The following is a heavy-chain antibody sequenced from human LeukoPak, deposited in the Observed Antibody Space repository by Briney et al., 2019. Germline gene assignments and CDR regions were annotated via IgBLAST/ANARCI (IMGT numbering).Heavy chain of an antibody. CDR3: AREGGFGDYVWGSYRYIH. J-gene: IGHJ4*02. V-gene: IGHV1-2*02. D-gene: IGHD3-16*02. CDR1: GYTFTGYY. CDR2: INPNSGGT. Sequence: ASVKVSCKASGYTFTGYYMHWVRQAPGQGLEWMGCINPNSGGTNYAQKFQGRVTMTRDTSISTAYMELSRLRSDDTAVYYCAREGGFGDYVWGSYRYIHWGQGTLVTVSS.